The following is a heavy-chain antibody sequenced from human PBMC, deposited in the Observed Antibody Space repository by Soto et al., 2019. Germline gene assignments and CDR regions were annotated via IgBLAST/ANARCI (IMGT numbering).Heavy chain of an antibody. CDR1: GFTFSSYS. J-gene: IGHJ3*02. CDR3: ARLLGFDAFDI. D-gene: IGHD7-27*01. V-gene: IGHV3-48*01. CDR2: ISSSSSTI. Sequence: PGGSLRLSCAASGFTFSSYSMNWVRQAPGKGLEWVSYISSSSSTIYYADSVKGRFTISRGNAKNSLYLQMNSLRAEDTAVYYCARLLGFDAFDIWGQGTMVTVS.